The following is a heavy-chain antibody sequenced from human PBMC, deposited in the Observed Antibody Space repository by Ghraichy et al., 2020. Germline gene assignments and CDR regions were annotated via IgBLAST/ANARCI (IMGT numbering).Heavy chain of an antibody. CDR2: INHSGST. CDR3: ARGHCSSTSCYFRVWRAFDI. CDR1: GGSFSGYY. Sequence: SETLSLTCAVYGGSFSGYYWSWIRQPPGKGLEWIGEINHSGSTNYNPSLKSRVTISVDTSKNQFSLKLSSVTAADTAVYYCARGHCSSTSCYFRVWRAFDIWGQGTMVTVSS. J-gene: IGHJ3*02. D-gene: IGHD2-2*01. V-gene: IGHV4-34*01.